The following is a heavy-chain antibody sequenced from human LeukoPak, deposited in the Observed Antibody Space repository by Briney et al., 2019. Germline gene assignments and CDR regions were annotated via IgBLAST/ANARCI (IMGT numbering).Heavy chain of an antibody. D-gene: IGHD3-9*01. V-gene: IGHV1-2*02. CDR1: GYTFTGYY. J-gene: IGHJ4*02. Sequence: ASVKVSCKASGYTFTGYYLHWVRQAPGQGLEWMGCVNPNSGDTNYAQKFQGRVTMTRDTSISTAYMELSRLRSDDTAVYYCARGEGIRYFDWLGWGQGTLVTVSS. CDR2: VNPNSGDT. CDR3: ARGEGIRYFDWLG.